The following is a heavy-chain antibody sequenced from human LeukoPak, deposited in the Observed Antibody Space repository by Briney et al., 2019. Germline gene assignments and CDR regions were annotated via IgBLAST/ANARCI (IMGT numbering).Heavy chain of an antibody. CDR3: ARLVVTDDAFDV. CDR1: GGSLSRHY. D-gene: IGHD2-21*02. CDR2: IYYSGST. Sequence: SETLSLTCTVSGGSLSRHYWSWIRHPPGKGLEWGGYIYYSGSTNYTPALKSRVTISVETSKNQFSLKLSALTAADTAVYYCARLVVTDDAFDVGGQGTRVTVAS. V-gene: IGHV4-59*11. J-gene: IGHJ3*01.